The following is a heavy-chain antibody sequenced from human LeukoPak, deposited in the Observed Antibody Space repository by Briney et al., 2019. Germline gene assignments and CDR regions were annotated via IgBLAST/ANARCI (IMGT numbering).Heavy chain of an antibody. Sequence: EASVKVSCKASGYTFTSYGISWVRQAPGQGLEWMGWIGAYNGNTNYAQKLQGRVTMTTDTSTSTAYMELRSLRSDDTAVYYCARAEGYCSSTSCYTAASNWFDPWGQGTLVTVSS. D-gene: IGHD2-2*02. CDR2: IGAYNGNT. CDR1: GYTFTSYG. V-gene: IGHV1-18*01. J-gene: IGHJ5*02. CDR3: ARAEGYCSSTSCYTAASNWFDP.